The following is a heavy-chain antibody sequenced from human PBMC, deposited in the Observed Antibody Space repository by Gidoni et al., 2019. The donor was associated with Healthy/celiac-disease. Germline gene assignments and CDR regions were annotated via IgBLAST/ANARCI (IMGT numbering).Heavy chain of an antibody. Sequence: QVQLVESGGGGVQPGRSLRRPWAASGFTFSSYGMHWVRQAPGMGLEGVAVIWYGVGNIVYADSAKGRFTHSWVNSKNPLVLQMNRLGAEGTAVYSFADEKHAREIPRSVDYWGQGTLVTGSS. D-gene: IGHD2-21*01. CDR1: GFTFSSYG. V-gene: IGHV3-33*06. CDR2: IWYGVGNI. J-gene: IGHJ4*02. CDR3: ADEKHAREIPRSVDY.